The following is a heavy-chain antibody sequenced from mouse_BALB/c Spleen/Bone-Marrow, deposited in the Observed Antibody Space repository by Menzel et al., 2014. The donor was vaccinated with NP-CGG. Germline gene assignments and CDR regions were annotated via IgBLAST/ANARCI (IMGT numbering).Heavy chain of an antibody. D-gene: IGHD2-4*01. CDR3: SRNYDYDEGAWFTY. V-gene: IGHV1S132*01. CDR2: IFPGTDTS. J-gene: IGHJ3*01. CDR1: GYTFTNYW. Sequence: QVQLQQSGAEVVKPGASVKLSCKTSGYTFTNYWIQWVKQRPGQGLGWIGEIFPGTDTSYYNEKFKDKATLTVDTSSSTAYIQLSNLTPEDSAVYFCSRNYDYDEGAWFTYWGQGTLVTVSA.